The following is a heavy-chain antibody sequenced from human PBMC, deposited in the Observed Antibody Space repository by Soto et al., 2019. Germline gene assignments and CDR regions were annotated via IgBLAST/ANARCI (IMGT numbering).Heavy chain of an antibody. CDR3: AWKGVEATWGAINF. J-gene: IGHJ4*02. V-gene: IGHV4-34*01. D-gene: IGHD5-12*01. CDR1: GGFFSTNC. Sequence: QVQLQQWGAGLVKPSETLSLTCAVHGGFFSTNCWVGCRQPPGKGLEWIGEIDNRGRTNYHTSLKSRATVALETSKRQVSLKLTSVTAADTAVYSCAWKGVEATWGAINFWGQGTLVTVSS. CDR2: IDNRGRT.